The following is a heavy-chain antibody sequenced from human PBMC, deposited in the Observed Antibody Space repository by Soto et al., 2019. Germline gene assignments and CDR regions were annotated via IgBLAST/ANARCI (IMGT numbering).Heavy chain of an antibody. CDR2: ISAYNGNT. CDR1: GCSFTSYG. V-gene: IGHV1-18*01. D-gene: IGHD6-6*01. J-gene: IGHJ3*02. Sequence: ASVKVSCMASGCSFTSYGISWVRQAPGQGLEWMGLISAYNGNTNYAHKLQGRITMTTDTSTSTAYMELRRMRSDDTAAYYCSREKNEYSSSFDAFDIWGQGTMVTVSS. CDR3: SREKNEYSSSFDAFDI.